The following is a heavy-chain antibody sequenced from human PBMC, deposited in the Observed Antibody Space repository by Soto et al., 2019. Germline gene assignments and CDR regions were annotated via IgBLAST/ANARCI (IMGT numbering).Heavy chain of an antibody. V-gene: IGHV1-69*13. CDR2: ILPFFGTA. CDR1: GGTFRTES. J-gene: IGHJ3*01. CDR3: ARGRAYGGKPAAFDV. D-gene: IGHD2-15*01. Sequence: QVHLVQSGAEVKKPGSSVKVSCKYSGGTFRTESINWVRQAPGQGLEWMGGILPFFGTADYAPRFQGRVTITADGATTKAYVELSGLTSQDTAVYFCARGRAYGGKPAAFDVWEHGTMVTVSS.